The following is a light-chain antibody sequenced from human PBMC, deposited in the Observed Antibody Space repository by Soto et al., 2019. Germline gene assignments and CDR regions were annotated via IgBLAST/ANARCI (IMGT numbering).Light chain of an antibody. Sequence: QSVLTQPASVSGSPGQSITISCTGTSSHVGGYNYVSWYQQQPGKAPKFMIYDVTNRPSGVSNRFSGSKFGNTASLTISGLQAEDEADYYCCSYTTSNTRQIVFGTGTKVTVL. CDR2: DVT. CDR3: CSYTTSNTRQIV. V-gene: IGLV2-14*01. J-gene: IGLJ1*01. CDR1: SSHVGGYNY.